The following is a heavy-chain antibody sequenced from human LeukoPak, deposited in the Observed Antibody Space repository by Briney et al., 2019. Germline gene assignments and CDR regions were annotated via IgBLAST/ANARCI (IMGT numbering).Heavy chain of an antibody. J-gene: IGHJ3*02. V-gene: IGHV3-30*04. CDR2: ISDDGHGKVQ. CDR3: AKDMVPNAAVYTFDI. D-gene: IGHD4/OR15-4a*01. CDR1: GFTSSSYT. Sequence: GGSLRLSCVASGFTSSSYTMHWVRQTPGKGLEWVAVISDDGHGKVQYYADSVKGRFIISRDSSKNTLYLQMNSLRAEDMALYYCAKDMVPNAAVYTFDIWGQGTMVTVSS.